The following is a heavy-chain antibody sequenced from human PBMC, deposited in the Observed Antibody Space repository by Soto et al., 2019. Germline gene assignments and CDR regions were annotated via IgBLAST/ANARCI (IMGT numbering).Heavy chain of an antibody. V-gene: IGHV4-34*01. CDR2: INHSGST. D-gene: IGHD6-6*01. CDR1: GGSFSGYY. J-gene: IGHJ5*02. Sequence: PSETLSLTCAVYGGSFSGYYWSWIRQPPGKGLEWIGEINHSGSTNYNPSLKSRVTISVDTSKNQFSLKLSSVTAADTAVYYCARGRIAARRRARWFDPWGQGTLVTVS. CDR3: ARGRIAARRRARWFDP.